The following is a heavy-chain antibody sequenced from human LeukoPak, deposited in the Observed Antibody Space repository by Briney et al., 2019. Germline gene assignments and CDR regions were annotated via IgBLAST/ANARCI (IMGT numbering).Heavy chain of an antibody. CDR1: GFIFSNYA. Sequence: TGGSLRLSCAASGFIFSNYAMHWVRQAPGKGLEWVTFIRCDGSNKYYAESVKGRFTISRDNSKNTLYLQMNSLRAEDTAVYYCAKAIHSSSSGVVDYWGQGPLVTVSS. CDR3: AKAIHSSSSGVVDY. V-gene: IGHV3-30*02. D-gene: IGHD6-6*01. CDR2: IRCDGSNK. J-gene: IGHJ4*02.